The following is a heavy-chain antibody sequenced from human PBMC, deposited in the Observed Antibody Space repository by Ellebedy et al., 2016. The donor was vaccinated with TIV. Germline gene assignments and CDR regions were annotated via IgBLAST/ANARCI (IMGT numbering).Heavy chain of an antibody. CDR2: INPNSGGT. D-gene: IGHD4-17*01. J-gene: IGHJ4*02. CDR3: AREGDYGDYDNY. V-gene: IGHV1-2*04. CDR1: GYTFTGYY. Sequence: ASVKVSXKASGYTFTGYYMHWVRQAPGQGLEWMGWINPNSGGTNYAQKFQGWVTMTRDTSISTAYMELSRLRSDDTAVYYCAREGDYGDYDNYWGQGTLVTVSS.